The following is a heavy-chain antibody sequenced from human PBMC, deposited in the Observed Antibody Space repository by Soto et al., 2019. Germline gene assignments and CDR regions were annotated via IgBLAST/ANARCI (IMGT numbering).Heavy chain of an antibody. CDR3: ARETRHYSSGEYYFDY. D-gene: IGHD6-19*01. V-gene: IGHV3-21*01. CDR1: GFTFSSYS. Sequence: GGSLRLSCAASGFTFSSYSMNWVRQAPGKGLEWVSSISSSSSYIYYADSVKGRFTISRDNAKNSLYLQMNSLRAEDTAVYYCARETRHYSSGEYYFDYWGQGTLVTVSS. CDR2: ISSSSSYI. J-gene: IGHJ4*02.